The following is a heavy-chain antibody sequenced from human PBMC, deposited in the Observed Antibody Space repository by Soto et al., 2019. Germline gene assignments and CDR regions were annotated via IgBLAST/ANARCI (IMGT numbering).Heavy chain of an antibody. Sequence: GGSLRLSCAASGFTFSSYGMHWVRQAPGKGLEWVAVISYDGSNKYYADSVKGRFTISRDNSKNTLYLQMNSLRVEDTAVYYCAKGITDHDAFDIWGQGTMVTVSS. J-gene: IGHJ3*02. D-gene: IGHD3-10*01. CDR2: ISYDGSNK. CDR1: GFTFSSYG. V-gene: IGHV3-30*18. CDR3: AKGITDHDAFDI.